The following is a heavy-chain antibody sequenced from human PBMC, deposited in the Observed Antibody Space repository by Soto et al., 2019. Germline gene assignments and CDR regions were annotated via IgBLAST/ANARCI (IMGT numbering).Heavy chain of an antibody. Sequence: WASVKVSCKASGGTFSSYAISWVRQAPGQGLEWMGGIIPIFGTANYAQKFQGRVTITADESTSTAYMELSSLRSEDTAVYYCARGLGALYYYGMDVWGQGTTVTVSS. D-gene: IGHD1-26*01. CDR2: IIPIFGTA. CDR1: GGTFSSYA. V-gene: IGHV1-69*13. CDR3: ARGLGALYYYGMDV. J-gene: IGHJ6*02.